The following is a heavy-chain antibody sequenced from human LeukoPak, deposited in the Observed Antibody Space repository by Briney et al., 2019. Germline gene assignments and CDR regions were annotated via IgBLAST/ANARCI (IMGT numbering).Heavy chain of an antibody. V-gene: IGHV4-59*01. Sequence: SETLSLTCTVSGGSISNYYWSWIRQPPGKGLEWIGFIYYSGSTNYNPSLKSRVTISVDTSKNHFSLKLSSVTAADTAVYYCARGDYGDYVNWGQGSLVTVSS. J-gene: IGHJ4*02. CDR2: IYYSGST. CDR1: GGSISNYY. D-gene: IGHD4-17*01. CDR3: ARGDYGDYVN.